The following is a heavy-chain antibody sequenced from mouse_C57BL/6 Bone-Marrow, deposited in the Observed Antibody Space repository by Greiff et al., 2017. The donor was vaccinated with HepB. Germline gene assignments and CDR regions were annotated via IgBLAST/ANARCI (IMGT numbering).Heavy chain of an antibody. CDR3: ARGIFYSFDY. Sequence: QVQLKQPGAELVRPGSSVKLSCKASGYTFTSYWMHWVKQRPIQGLEWIGNIDPSDSETHYNQKFKDKATLTVDKSSSTAYMQLSSLTSEDSAVYYCARGIFYSFDYWGQGTTLTVSS. CDR2: IDPSDSET. J-gene: IGHJ2*01. V-gene: IGHV1-52*01. CDR1: GYTFTSYW.